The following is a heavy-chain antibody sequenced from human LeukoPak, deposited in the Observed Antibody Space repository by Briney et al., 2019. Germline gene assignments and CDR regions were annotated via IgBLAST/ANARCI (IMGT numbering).Heavy chain of an antibody. D-gene: IGHD3-10*01. V-gene: IGHV3-73*01. CDR1: RYTFSGSA. CDR2: IRSKANSYAT. CDR3: TSTQTVRGVRDY. Sequence: GGSLRLSCAASRYTFSGSAMHWVRQASGKGLEWVGRIRSKANSYATAYAASVKGRFTISRDDSKNTAYLQMNSLKTEDTAVYYCTSTQTVRGVRDYWGQGTLVTVSS. J-gene: IGHJ4*02.